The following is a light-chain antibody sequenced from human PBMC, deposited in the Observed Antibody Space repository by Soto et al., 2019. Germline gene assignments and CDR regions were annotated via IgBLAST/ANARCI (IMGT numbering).Light chain of an antibody. CDR3: QQYDNLPLT. J-gene: IGKJ4*01. CDR1: QAIITY. CDR2: DAS. Sequence: DIQLTQYPSSLSASVGDRVTITCQATQAIITYLNWFQQKPGKAPKLLIYDASHLETGVPSRFSGSGSGTEFTFTISSLQPEDIGTYYCQQYDNLPLTFGGGTKVEV. V-gene: IGKV1-33*01.